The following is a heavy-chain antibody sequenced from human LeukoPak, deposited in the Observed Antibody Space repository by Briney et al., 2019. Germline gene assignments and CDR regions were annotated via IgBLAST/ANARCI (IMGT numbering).Heavy chain of an antibody. CDR1: GYTFTGYY. Sequence: ASVKVSCKAFGYTFTGYYMHWVRQAPGQGLEWMGRINPNSGGTNYAQKFQGRVTMTRDTSISTAYMELSRLRSDDTAVYYCAQGLDTAMVTIDYWGQGTLVTVSS. D-gene: IGHD5-18*01. CDR2: INPNSGGT. V-gene: IGHV1-2*06. J-gene: IGHJ4*02. CDR3: AQGLDTAMVTIDY.